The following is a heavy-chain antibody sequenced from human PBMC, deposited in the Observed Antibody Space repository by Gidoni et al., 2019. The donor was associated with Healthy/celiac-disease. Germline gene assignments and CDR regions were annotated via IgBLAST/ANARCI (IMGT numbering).Heavy chain of an antibody. CDR3: AREGPTPAEGWFDP. J-gene: IGHJ5*02. D-gene: IGHD2-2*01. CDR1: GGTFRSYA. V-gene: IGHV1-69*01. Sequence: QVQLVQSGAEVKKPGSSVKVSCKASGGTFRSYAISGVRQAPGQGLEWMGGISPIFGTANYAQKFQGRVTITADESTSTAYMELSSLRSEDTAVYYCAREGPTPAEGWFDPWGQGTLVTVSS. CDR2: ISPIFGTA.